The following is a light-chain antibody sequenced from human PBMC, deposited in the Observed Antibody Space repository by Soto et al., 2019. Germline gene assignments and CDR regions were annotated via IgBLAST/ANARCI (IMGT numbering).Light chain of an antibody. CDR2: GAS. V-gene: IGKV3-20*01. Sequence: EIVLTQSPGTLSLSPGERATLSCRASQSVSSSYLAWYQQKPGQAPRLLIYGASRRATGIPDRFSGSGSGTDFTLTISRLEPEDFAVYFCQQYGSAPLLTFGGGTKVDIK. CDR3: QQYGSAPLLT. J-gene: IGKJ4*01. CDR1: QSVSSSY.